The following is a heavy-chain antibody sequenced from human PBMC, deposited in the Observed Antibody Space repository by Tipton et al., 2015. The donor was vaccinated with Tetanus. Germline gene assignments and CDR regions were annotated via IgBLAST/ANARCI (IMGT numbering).Heavy chain of an antibody. Sequence: TLSLTCTVSGDSITRGGYYWSWIRQHPGKGLEWIGYILYTGSTYHNPSLKSRLTISVDTSNNQFSLNLRSVTAADTAVYYCARRGGDFLTGYYDSWGQGTPVIVSS. CDR3: ARRGGDFLTGYYDS. D-gene: IGHD3-9*01. V-gene: IGHV4-31*03. CDR1: GDSITRGGYY. J-gene: IGHJ4*02. CDR2: ILYTGST.